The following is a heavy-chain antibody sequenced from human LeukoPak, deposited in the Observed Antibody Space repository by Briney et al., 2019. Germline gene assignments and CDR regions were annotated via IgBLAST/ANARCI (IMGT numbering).Heavy chain of an antibody. J-gene: IGHJ4*02. CDR2: IQSSGRT. V-gene: IGHV4-4*02. CDR1: GGSINDRDW. CDR3: ARDRVGPEGSFDY. Sequence: PSETLSLTCDVSGGSINDRDWWTWVRQPPGKGLEWLGEIQSSGRTNYNPSLKSRVTFSINKSQNQVFLNLGSVTAANTAVYYCARDRVGPEGSFDYWGQGTLVTVSS. D-gene: IGHD1-26*01.